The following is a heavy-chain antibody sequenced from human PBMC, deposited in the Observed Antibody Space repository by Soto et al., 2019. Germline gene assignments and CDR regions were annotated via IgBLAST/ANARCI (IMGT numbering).Heavy chain of an antibody. CDR2: IDPSDSYT. Sequence: GESLKISCKGSGYSFTSYWISWVRQMPGKGLEWMGRIDPSDSYTNYSPSFQGHVTISADKSISTAYLQWSSLKASGTAMYYCARLSTWAAAAGYYYYSMDVWGQGTTVTVSS. CDR1: GYSFTSYW. V-gene: IGHV5-10-1*01. D-gene: IGHD6-13*01. J-gene: IGHJ6*02. CDR3: ARLSTWAAAAGYYYYSMDV.